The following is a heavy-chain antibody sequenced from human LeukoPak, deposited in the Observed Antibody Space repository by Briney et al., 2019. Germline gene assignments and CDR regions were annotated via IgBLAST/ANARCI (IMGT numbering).Heavy chain of an antibody. Sequence: GGSLRLSCVASGFTFSNYAMSWVRQAPGKGLEWVSAISGSGGSTYYADSVKGRFTISRDSSKNTLYLQMNSLRADDTAVYYCAKDQGFDPWGQGTLVTVSS. CDR1: GFTFSNYA. CDR3: AKDQGFDP. V-gene: IGHV3-23*01. CDR2: ISGSGGST. J-gene: IGHJ5*02.